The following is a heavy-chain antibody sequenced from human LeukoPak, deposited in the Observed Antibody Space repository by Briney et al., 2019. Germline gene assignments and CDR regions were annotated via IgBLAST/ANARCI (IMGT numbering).Heavy chain of an antibody. J-gene: IGHJ4*02. V-gene: IGHV1-46*01. CDR2: INPIGRST. CDR3: ARDGTGNSNFDY. D-gene: IGHD1-1*01. CDR1: GYTFTNYY. Sequence: SSVKVSCKAPGYTFTNYYMHWVLQAPGPGLESIGIINPIGRSTTYVQQFQGRVTMTRDMSTSTADMGLRSLRSDDTAVYYCARDGTGNSNFDYWGQGTLVTVSS.